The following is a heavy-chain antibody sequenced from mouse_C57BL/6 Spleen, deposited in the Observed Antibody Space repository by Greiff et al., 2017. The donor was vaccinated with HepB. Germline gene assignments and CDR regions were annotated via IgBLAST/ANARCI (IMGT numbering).Heavy chain of an antibody. J-gene: IGHJ3*01. CDR2: INPSNGGT. CDR3: ARSGGMVTTDAY. V-gene: IGHV1-53*01. Sequence: QVQLQQPGTELVKPGASLKLSCKASGYTFTSYWMHWVKQRPGQGLEWIGNINPSNGGTNYNEKFKSKATLTVDKSSSTAYMQLSSLTSEDSAVYYCARSGGMVTTDAYWGQGTLVTVSA. D-gene: IGHD2-2*01. CDR1: GYTFTSYW.